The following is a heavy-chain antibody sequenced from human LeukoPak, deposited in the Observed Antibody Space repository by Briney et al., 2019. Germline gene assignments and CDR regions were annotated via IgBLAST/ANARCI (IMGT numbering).Heavy chain of an antibody. Sequence: PGGSLRLSCAASGFTFSNYGMHWVRQAPGKGLEWVAVISYDGSNKYYTDSVKGRFTISRDNSKNTLYLQMNSLRAEDTAVYYCAREVGAFDIWGQGTMVTVSS. V-gene: IGHV3-30*03. J-gene: IGHJ3*02. CDR1: GFTFSNYG. CDR2: ISYDGSNK. CDR3: AREVGAFDI.